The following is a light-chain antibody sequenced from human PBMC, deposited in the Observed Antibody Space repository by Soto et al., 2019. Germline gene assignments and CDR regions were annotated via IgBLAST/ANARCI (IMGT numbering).Light chain of an antibody. CDR2: DAS. V-gene: IGKV3-11*01. Sequence: EIVLTQSPATPSLSPVARATLSCRASQSVSSYLAWYQQKPGQAPRLLIYDASNRATGIPARFSGSGSGTDFTLTISSLEPEDFAVYYCQQRSNWPLTFGGGTKVDIK. J-gene: IGKJ4*01. CDR1: QSVSSY. CDR3: QQRSNWPLT.